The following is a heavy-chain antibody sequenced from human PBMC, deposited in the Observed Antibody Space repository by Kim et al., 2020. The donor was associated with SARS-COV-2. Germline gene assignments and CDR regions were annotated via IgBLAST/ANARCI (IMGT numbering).Heavy chain of an antibody. D-gene: IGHD3-22*01. J-gene: IGHJ4*02. Sequence: PSLKSRVTVSVDTSKSQFSLKLSSVTAADTAVYYCASLSFDYYDSSGYDYWGQGTLVTVSS. CDR3: ASLSFDYYDSSGYDY. V-gene: IGHV4-39*01.